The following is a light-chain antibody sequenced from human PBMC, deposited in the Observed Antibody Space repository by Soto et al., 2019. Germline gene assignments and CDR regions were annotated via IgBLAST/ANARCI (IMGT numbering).Light chain of an antibody. Sequence: DIQMTQSPSTLSASVGDRVTITCRASQSISRSLAWYQQKPGKAPSLLIYDASSLEGGVPSRFSGSGFGTEFTLTITNLQPADFATYYCQQYGDFLISFGPGTTVDFK. J-gene: IGKJ3*01. V-gene: IGKV1-5*01. CDR3: QQYGDFLIS. CDR1: QSISRS. CDR2: DAS.